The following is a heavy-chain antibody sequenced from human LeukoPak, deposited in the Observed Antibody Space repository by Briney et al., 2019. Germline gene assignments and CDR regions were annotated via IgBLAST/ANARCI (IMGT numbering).Heavy chain of an antibody. CDR2: ISYDGSNK. V-gene: IGHV3-30*18. J-gene: IGHJ4*02. D-gene: IGHD3-22*01. Sequence: GRSLRLSCVASGFTFSSYGMHWVRQAPGKGLEWVAVISYDGSNKYYADSVKGRFTISRDNSKNTLYLQMNSLRAEDTAVYYCAKDFGYDSSGYSDYWGQGTLVTVSS. CDR3: AKDFGYDSSGYSDY. CDR1: GFTFSSYG.